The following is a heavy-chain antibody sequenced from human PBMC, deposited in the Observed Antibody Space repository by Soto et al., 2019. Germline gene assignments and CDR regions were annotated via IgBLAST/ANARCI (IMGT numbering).Heavy chain of an antibody. CDR1: GGTFSSYA. D-gene: IGHD6-6*01. J-gene: IGHJ6*02. Sequence: SVKVSCKASGGTFSSYAISWVRQAPGQGLEWMGGIIPIFGTANYAQKFQGRVTITADKSTSTAYMELSSLRSEDTTVYYCASLEYSSSWGSYYYGMDVWGQGTTVTVSS. CDR2: IIPIFGTA. V-gene: IGHV1-69*06. CDR3: ASLEYSSSWGSYYYGMDV.